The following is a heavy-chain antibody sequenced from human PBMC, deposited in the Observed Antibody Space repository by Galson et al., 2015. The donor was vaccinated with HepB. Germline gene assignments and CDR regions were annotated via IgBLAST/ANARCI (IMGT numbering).Heavy chain of an antibody. J-gene: IGHJ4*02. Sequence: SLRLSCAASGFTFSSYWMHWVRQAPGKGLVWVSRINSDGSSTSYADSVKGRFTISRDNAKNTLFLQMYSLRAEDTAVYYCARGDYYDLPDYWGQGTLVTVSS. CDR3: ARGDYYDLPDY. V-gene: IGHV3-74*01. CDR1: GFTFSSYW. D-gene: IGHD3-22*01. CDR2: INSDGSST.